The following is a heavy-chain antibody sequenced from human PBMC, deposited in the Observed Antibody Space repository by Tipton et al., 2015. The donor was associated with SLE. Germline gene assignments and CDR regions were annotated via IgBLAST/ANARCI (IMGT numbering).Heavy chain of an antibody. D-gene: IGHD6-13*01. V-gene: IGHV3-23*01. CDR2: IRGSGGST. J-gene: IGHJ4*02. CDR3: AKGKAAGT. CDR1: GFTFSSYA. Sequence: SLRLSCAASGFTFSSYAMSWVRQAPGKGLEWVSAIRGSGGSTYYADSVKGRFTISRDNSKNTLYLQMNSQRDEDTAVYYRAKGKAAGTWGPRTLVTVSS.